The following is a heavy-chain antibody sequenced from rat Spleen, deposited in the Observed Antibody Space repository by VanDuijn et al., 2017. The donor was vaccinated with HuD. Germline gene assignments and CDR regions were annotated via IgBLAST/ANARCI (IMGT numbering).Heavy chain of an antibody. V-gene: IGHV2-15*01. J-gene: IGHJ3*01. D-gene: IGHD1-4*01. Sequence: QVQLKESGPGLVQPSQTLSLTCTVSGFSLRSFGVSWVRQPPGQGLEWIGAIWNGGNTDYNSVLKSRLSISRDTSKSQVFLEMNSLQTEDTAIYFCIRESLPGSKSHWFVYWGQGTLVTVSS. CDR2: IWNGGNT. CDR3: IRESLPGSKSHWFVY. CDR1: GFSLRSFG.